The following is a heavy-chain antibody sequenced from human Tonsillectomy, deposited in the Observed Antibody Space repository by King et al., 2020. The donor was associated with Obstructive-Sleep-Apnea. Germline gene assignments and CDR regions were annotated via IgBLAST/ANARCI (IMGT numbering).Heavy chain of an antibody. V-gene: IGHV1-18*01. CDR1: GYTFTSYG. D-gene: IGHD3-9*01. Sequence: QLVQSGAEVKKPGASGKVSCKASGYTFTSYGISWVRQAPGQGLEWMGWISAYNGNTNYAQKLQGRVTMTTDTSTSPAYMELGSLRSDDTAVYYCAREGHDILTGWPFDYWGQGTLVTVSS. CDR3: AREGHDILTGWPFDY. CDR2: ISAYNGNT. J-gene: IGHJ4*02.